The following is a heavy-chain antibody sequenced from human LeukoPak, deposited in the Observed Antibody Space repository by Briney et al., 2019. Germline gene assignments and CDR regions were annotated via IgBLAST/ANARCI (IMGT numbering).Heavy chain of an antibody. J-gene: IGHJ3*02. CDR1: GYSITTGHY. D-gene: IGHD3-10*01. CDR3: ANLGLLVSITMVRGAKLDAFDI. V-gene: IGHV4-38-2*02. CDR2: IYHGETT. Sequence: PSETLSLTCTVSGYSITTGHYWGWIRQPPGRGLEWIGSIYHGETTYYNPSLKTRLTISLDTSKNQFSLKLSSVTAADTAVYYCANLGLLVSITMVRGAKLDAFDIWGQGTMVTVSS.